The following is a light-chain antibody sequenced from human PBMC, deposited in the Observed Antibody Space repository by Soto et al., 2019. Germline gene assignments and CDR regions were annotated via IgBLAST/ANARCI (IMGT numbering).Light chain of an antibody. Sequence: QSALTQPPYASGSPGQSVTISCTGTSSDVGAYNYVSWYQQHAGKAPKLVIYEVTKRPSGVPDRFSGSKSANTASLTVSGLQAEDEADYYCSSFASSNTWVFGGGTKVTVL. V-gene: IGLV2-8*01. CDR1: SSDVGAYNY. CDR3: SSFASSNTWV. J-gene: IGLJ3*02. CDR2: EVT.